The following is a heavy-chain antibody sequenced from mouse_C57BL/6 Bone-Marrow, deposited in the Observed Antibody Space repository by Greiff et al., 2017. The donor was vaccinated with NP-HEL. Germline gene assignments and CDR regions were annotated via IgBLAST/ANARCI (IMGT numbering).Heavy chain of an antibody. J-gene: IGHJ1*03. CDR2: ISNGGGST. Sequence: EVKVEESGGGLVQPGGSLKLSCAASGFTFSDYYMYWVRQTPEKRLEWVAYISNGGGSTYYPDTVKGRFTISRDNAKNTLYLQMSRLKSEDTAMYYCARQGYSNYDWYFDVWGTGTTVTVSS. CDR1: GFTFSDYY. D-gene: IGHD2-5*01. CDR3: ARQGYSNYDWYFDV. V-gene: IGHV5-12*01.